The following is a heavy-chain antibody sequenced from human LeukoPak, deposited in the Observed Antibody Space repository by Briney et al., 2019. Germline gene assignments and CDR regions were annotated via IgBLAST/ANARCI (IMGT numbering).Heavy chain of an antibody. CDR3: ARGLCGGDCYDY. D-gene: IGHD2-21*01. CDR2: ISYDGRNK. CDR1: GFTFSSYT. J-gene: IGHJ4*02. V-gene: IGHV3-30*04. Sequence: GGSLRLSCAASGFTFSSYTMHWVRQAPGKGLEWVAVISYDGRNKYYADSVRGRFTISRDNSKNTLYLQMNSLRAEDTAVYYCARGLCGGDCYDYWGQGTLVTVSS.